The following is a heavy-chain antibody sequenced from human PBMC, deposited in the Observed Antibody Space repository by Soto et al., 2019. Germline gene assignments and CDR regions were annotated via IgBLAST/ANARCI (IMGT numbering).Heavy chain of an antibody. V-gene: IGHV3-66*01. Sequence: EVQLVESGGGLVQPGGSLRLSCAASGFTVSSNYMSWVRQAPGKGLEWVSVIYSGGSTYYANSVKGRFTISRDNSKITLYLQMNSLRAEDTAVYYCNRADYYYYYYLDVWGKGTTVTVSS. J-gene: IGHJ6*03. CDR1: GFTVSSNY. D-gene: IGHD6-25*01. CDR3: NRADYYYYYYLDV. CDR2: IYSGGST.